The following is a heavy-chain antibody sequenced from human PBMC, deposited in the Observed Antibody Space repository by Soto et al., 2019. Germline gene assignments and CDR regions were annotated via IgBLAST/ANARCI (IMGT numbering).Heavy chain of an antibody. CDR1: GGSFSGYY. CDR2: INHSGST. Sequence: LSLTCAVYGGSFSGYYWSWIRQPPGKGLEWIGEINHSGSTNYNPSLKSRVTISVDTSKNQFSLKLSSVTAADTAVYYCARASRWSSRVNAFDIWGQGTMVTVSS. CDR3: ARASRWSSRVNAFDI. V-gene: IGHV4-34*01. D-gene: IGHD2-15*01. J-gene: IGHJ3*02.